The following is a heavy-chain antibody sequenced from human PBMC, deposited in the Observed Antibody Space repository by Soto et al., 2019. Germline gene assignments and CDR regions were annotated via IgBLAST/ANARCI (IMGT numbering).Heavy chain of an antibody. CDR3: ARHGQTHYYDFWSGYLDYYGMDV. J-gene: IGHJ6*02. V-gene: IGHV4-39*01. CDR1: GGSISSSSYY. Sequence: SETLSLTCTVSGGSISSSSYYWGWIRQPPGKGLEWIGSIYYSGSTYYNPSLKSRVTISVDTSKNQFSLKLSSVTAADTAVYYCARHGQTHYYDFWSGYLDYYGMDVWGQGTTVTVS. D-gene: IGHD3-3*01. CDR2: IYYSGST.